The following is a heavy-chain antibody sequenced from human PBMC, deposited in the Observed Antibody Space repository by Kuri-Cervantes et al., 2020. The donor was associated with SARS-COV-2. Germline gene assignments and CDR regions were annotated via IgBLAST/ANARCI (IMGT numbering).Heavy chain of an antibody. CDR1: GASVSSGSYY. D-gene: IGHD4-17*01. CDR2: IYTSGST. J-gene: IGHJ6*03. CDR3: ARYTVTTFHYYMDV. Sequence: SQTLSLTCAVSGASVSSGSYYWGWIRQPPGKGLEWIGRIYTSGSTNYNPSLKSRVTMSVDTSKNQFSLKLSSVTAADTAVYYCARYTVTTFHYYMDVWGKGTTVTVSS. V-gene: IGHV4-61*02.